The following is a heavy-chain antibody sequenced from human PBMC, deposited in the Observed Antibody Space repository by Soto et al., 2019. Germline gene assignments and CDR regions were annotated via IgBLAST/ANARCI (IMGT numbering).Heavy chain of an antibody. D-gene: IGHD6-6*01. J-gene: IGHJ4*02. V-gene: IGHV1-18*01. CDR3: ARGEALSSSYVRFDY. CDR2: ISAYNGNT. CDR1: GYTFTSYG. Sequence: ASVKVSCKASGYTFTSYGISWVRQAPGQGLEWMGWISAYNGNTNYAQKLQGRVTMTTDTSTSTAYMELRSLRSDDTAVYYCARGEALSSSYVRFDYWGQGTLVTVSS.